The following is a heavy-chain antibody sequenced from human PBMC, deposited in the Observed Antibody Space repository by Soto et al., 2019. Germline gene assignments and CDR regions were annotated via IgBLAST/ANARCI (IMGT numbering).Heavy chain of an antibody. Sequence: ASAKVSCKASGYTFTGYYMHWVRQAPGQGLEWMGWINPNSGGTNYAQKFQGRVTMTRDTSISTAYMGLSRLRSEETAVYYCARAVDIVATYDYWGQGTLLTVSS. D-gene: IGHD5-12*01. CDR1: GYTFTGYY. V-gene: IGHV1-2*02. J-gene: IGHJ4*02. CDR2: INPNSGGT. CDR3: ARAVDIVATYDY.